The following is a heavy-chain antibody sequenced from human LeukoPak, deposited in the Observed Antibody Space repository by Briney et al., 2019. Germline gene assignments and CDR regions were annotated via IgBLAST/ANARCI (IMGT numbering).Heavy chain of an antibody. V-gene: IGHV1-2*02. Sequence: RASVKVSCKASGYTFTGYYMHWVRQAPGQGLEWMGWINPNSGGTNYAQKFQGRVTMTRDTSISTAYMELSRLRSDDTAVYYCARDLGPAPALLRGSLVDNWFDPWGQGTLVTVSS. CDR3: ARDLGPAPALLRGSLVDNWFDP. D-gene: IGHD1-26*01. CDR2: INPNSGGT. CDR1: GYTFTGYY. J-gene: IGHJ5*02.